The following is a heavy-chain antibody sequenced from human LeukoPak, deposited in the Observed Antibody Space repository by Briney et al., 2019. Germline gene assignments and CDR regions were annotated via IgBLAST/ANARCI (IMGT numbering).Heavy chain of an antibody. CDR1: GASVSNASY. D-gene: IGHD1-26*01. V-gene: IGHV4-61*01. CDR3: ARSRAFNSGAFDP. Sequence: SGTLSLTCTVSGASVSNASYWTWIRQPPGKGVEWIAHIYNGVNTNYNPSLKSRVTISVDTSKNQFSLRLNSVTAADTAVYYCARSRAFNSGAFDPWGQGSLVTVSS. CDR2: IYNGVNT. J-gene: IGHJ5*02.